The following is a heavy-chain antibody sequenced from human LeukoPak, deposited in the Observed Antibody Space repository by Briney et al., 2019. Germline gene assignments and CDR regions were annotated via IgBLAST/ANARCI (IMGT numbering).Heavy chain of an antibody. V-gene: IGHV3-7*01. CDR1: GFTFSSYW. J-gene: IGHJ4*02. D-gene: IGHD3-10*01. CDR3: ARASLNDYYGSGSYKV. CDR2: IKQDGSEK. Sequence: GGSLRLSCAASGFTFSSYWMSWVRQAPGKGLEWVANIKQDGSEKYYVDSVKGRFTISRDNAKNSLYLQMNSLRAEDTAVYYCARASLNDYYGSGSYKVWGQGTLVTVSS.